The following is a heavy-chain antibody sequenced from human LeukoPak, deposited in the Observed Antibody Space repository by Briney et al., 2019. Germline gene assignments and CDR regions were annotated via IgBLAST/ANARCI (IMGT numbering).Heavy chain of an antibody. Sequence: GGSLRLSCSASGLTFSSYAMHWLRQAPGKGLEYVSGISINGGSTYYADSVRGRFTISRDNSKSTLYLQMSSLRAEDTAVYYCVKDSRITIFGVPFFGYWGQGTLVTVSS. D-gene: IGHD3-3*01. CDR2: ISINGGST. V-gene: IGHV3-64D*09. J-gene: IGHJ4*02. CDR3: VKDSRITIFGVPFFGY. CDR1: GLTFSSYA.